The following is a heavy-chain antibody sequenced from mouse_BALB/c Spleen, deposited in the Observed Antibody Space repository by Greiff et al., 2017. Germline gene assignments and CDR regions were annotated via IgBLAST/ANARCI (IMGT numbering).Heavy chain of an antibody. CDR1: GFSLTSYG. D-gene: IGHD1-1*01. V-gene: IGHV2-9*02. CDR2: IWAGGST. CDR3: ARDRSNYGSSYFDY. J-gene: IGHJ2*01. Sequence: VQRVESGPGLVAPSQSLSITCTVSGFSLTSYGVHWVRQPPGKGLEWLGVIWAGGSTNYNSALMSRLSISKDNSKSQVFLKMNSLQTDDTAMYYCARDRSNYGSSYFDYWGQGTTLTVSS.